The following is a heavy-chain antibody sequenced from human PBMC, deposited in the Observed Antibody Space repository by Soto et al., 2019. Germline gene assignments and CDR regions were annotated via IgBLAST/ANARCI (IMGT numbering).Heavy chain of an antibody. CDR2: IIPIFGTA. CDR1: GGTFSSYA. J-gene: IGHJ4*02. V-gene: IGHV1-69*13. CDR3: ARDRRNCSGGSCYGYYYFDY. Sequence: SVKVSCKASGGTFSSYAISWVRQAPGQGLEWMGGIIPIFGTANYAQKFQGRVTITADESTSTAHMELSSLRSEDTAVYYCARDRRNCSGGSCYGYYYFDYWGQGTLVTVSS. D-gene: IGHD2-15*01.